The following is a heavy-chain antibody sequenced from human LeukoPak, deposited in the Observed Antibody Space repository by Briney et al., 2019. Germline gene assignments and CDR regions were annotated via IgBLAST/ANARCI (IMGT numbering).Heavy chain of an antibody. V-gene: IGHV3-30*03. Sequence: PGGSLRLSCAASGFTFSSYGMHWVRQAPGKGLEWVAVILYDGSNKYYADSVKGRFTISRDNSKNTLYLQMNSLRPEDTAVYYCARPLRYLDSELDYWGQGIQVTVSS. CDR1: GFTFSSYG. CDR2: ILYDGSNK. J-gene: IGHJ4*02. D-gene: IGHD3-9*01. CDR3: ARPLRYLDSELDY.